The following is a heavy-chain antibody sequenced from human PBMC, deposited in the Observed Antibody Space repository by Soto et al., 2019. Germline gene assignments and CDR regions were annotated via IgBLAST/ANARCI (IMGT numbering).Heavy chain of an antibody. CDR2: INPNSGGT. CDR1: GYTFTGYY. J-gene: IGHJ4*02. D-gene: IGHD6-13*01. CDR3: ARARYSSSGGDY. Sequence: QVQLVQSGAEVKKPGASVKVSCKASGYTFTGYYMHWVRQAPGQGLEWMGWINPNSGGTNYAQKFQGWVTRTRDTSISTAYMELGRLRSDDTAVYYCARARYSSSGGDYWGQGTLFTVSS. V-gene: IGHV1-2*04.